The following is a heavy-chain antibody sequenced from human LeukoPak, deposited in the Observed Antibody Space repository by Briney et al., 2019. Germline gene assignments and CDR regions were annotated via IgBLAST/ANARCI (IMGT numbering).Heavy chain of an antibody. CDR3: ARGGGLIFDY. V-gene: IGHV4-59*01. D-gene: IGHD2-8*01. CDR2: IYYSGST. Sequence: SETLSLTCTVSGGSITSYYWSWIRQPPGKGLEWIGYIYYSGSTNYNPSLKSRVTVSVDTSNNQFSLKLSSVTAADTAVYYCARGGGLIFDYWGQGTLVTVSS. CDR1: GGSITSYY. J-gene: IGHJ4*02.